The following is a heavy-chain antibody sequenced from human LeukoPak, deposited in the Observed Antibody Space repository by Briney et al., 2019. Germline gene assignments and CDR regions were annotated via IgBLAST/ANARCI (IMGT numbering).Heavy chain of an antibody. Sequence: GGSLRLSCAASEFTFSSYSMNWVRQAPGKGLEWVSSISSSSSYIYYADSVKGRFTVSRDNAKNSLYLQMNSLRAEDTAVYYCASGDYDYVWGSYRHWGQGTLVTVSS. J-gene: IGHJ4*02. D-gene: IGHD3-16*02. CDR2: ISSSSSYI. V-gene: IGHV3-21*01. CDR1: EFTFSSYS. CDR3: ASGDYDYVWGSYRH.